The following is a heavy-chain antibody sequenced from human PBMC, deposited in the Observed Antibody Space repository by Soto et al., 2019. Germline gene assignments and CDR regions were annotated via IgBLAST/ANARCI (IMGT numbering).Heavy chain of an antibody. CDR3: AIVTGSGELSSYRLDY. D-gene: IGHD3-16*02. CDR2: FNPSGGST. V-gene: IGHV1-46*01. J-gene: IGHJ4*02. Sequence: QVQLVQSGAEVKKPGASVKVSCKASGYTFSSNYLHWVRQAPGQGLEWMGVFNPSGGSTTYAEKFQCRVPITRDTSTSTVYMELSSLISEDTAVYYCAIVTGSGELSSYRLDYWGQGTLVTVSS. CDR1: GYTFSSNY.